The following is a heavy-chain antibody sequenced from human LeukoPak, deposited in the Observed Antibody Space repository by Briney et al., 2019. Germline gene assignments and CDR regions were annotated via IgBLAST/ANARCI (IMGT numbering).Heavy chain of an antibody. D-gene: IGHD6-19*01. CDR3: AKEVGRQWLVLDY. Sequence: GGSLRLSCAASGFTFSSYAMSWVRRAPGKGLEWVSAISGSGGSTYYADSVKGRFTISRDNSKNTVYLQMNSLRAEDTAVYYCAKEVGRQWLVLDYWGPRTLVTVSS. J-gene: IGHJ4*01. CDR2: ISGSGGST. V-gene: IGHV3-23*01. CDR1: GFTFSSYA.